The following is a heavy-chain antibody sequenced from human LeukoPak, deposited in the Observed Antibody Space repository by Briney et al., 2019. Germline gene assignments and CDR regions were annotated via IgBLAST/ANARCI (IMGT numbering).Heavy chain of an antibody. J-gene: IGHJ3*02. D-gene: IGHD2-2*01. CDR2: ISSSSSYI. CDR1: GFTFSSYS. V-gene: IGHV3-21*01. CDR3: ARDSDIVVVPAALSHGAFDI. Sequence: GGSLRLSCAASGFTFSSYSMNWVRQAPGKGLEWVSSISSSSSYIYYADSVKGRFTISRDNAKNTLYLQMNSLRAEDTAVYYCARDSDIVVVPAALSHGAFDIWGQGTMVTVSS.